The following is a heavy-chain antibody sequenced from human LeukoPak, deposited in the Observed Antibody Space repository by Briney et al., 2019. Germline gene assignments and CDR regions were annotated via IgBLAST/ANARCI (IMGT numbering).Heavy chain of an antibody. CDR3: ARVQRWLQSIDY. D-gene: IGHD5-24*01. CDR2: INHSGST. J-gene: IGHJ4*02. V-gene: IGHV4-34*01. CDR1: GGSFSGYY. Sequence: SETLSLTCADYGGSFSGYYWSWIRQPPGKGLEWIGEINHSGSTNYNPSLKSRVTISVDTSKNQFSLKLSSVTAADTAVYYCARVQRWLQSIDYWGQGTLVTVSS.